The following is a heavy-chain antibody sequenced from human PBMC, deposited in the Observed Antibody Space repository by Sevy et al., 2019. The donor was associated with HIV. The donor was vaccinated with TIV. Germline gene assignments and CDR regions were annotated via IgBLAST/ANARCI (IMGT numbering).Heavy chain of an antibody. Sequence: GGCLRLSCAASGVTFSSYWMNWVRQAPGKGLEWVANIKEDGSDKYYVDSVKGRFTISRDNAQNSLYLEMNSLRAEDTAVYYCARWDVWGKGTTVTVSS. CDR3: ARWDV. CDR2: IKEDGSDK. V-gene: IGHV3-7*01. CDR1: GVTFSSYW. J-gene: IGHJ6*04.